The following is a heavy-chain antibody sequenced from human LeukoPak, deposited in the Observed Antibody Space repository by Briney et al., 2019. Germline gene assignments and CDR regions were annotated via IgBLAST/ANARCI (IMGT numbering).Heavy chain of an antibody. CDR1: GFTFSSYS. Sequence: GGSQRLSCAASGFTFSSYSMNWVRQAPGKGLEWVSSISSSSSYIYYADSVKGRFTISRDNAKNSLYLQMNSLRAEDTAVYYCARDRDSSGWYDYWGQGTLVTVSS. CDR3: ARDRDSSGWYDY. J-gene: IGHJ4*02. CDR2: ISSSSSYI. V-gene: IGHV3-21*01. D-gene: IGHD6-19*01.